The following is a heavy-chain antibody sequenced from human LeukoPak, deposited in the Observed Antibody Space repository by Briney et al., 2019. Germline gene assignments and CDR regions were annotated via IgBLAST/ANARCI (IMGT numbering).Heavy chain of an antibody. CDR1: GGSISSGGYY. CDR3: AKALSNYDFWSGYSYYYYYGMDV. J-gene: IGHJ6*02. D-gene: IGHD3-3*01. CDR2: IYYSGST. V-gene: IGHV4-31*03. Sequence: SETLSLTCTVSGGSISSGGYYWSWIRQHPGKGLEWIGYIYYSGSTYYNPSLKSRVTISVDTSKNQFSLKLSSVTAEDTAVYYCAKALSNYDFWSGYSYYYYYGMDVWGQGTTVTVSS.